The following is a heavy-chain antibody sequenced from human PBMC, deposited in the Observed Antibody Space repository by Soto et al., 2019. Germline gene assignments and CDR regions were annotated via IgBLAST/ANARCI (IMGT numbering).Heavy chain of an antibody. D-gene: IGHD6-19*01. CDR3: ARSRRGAYSSGWYSLSGYYNYGIDV. CDR2: IYPGVSDT. V-gene: IGHV5-51*01. CDR1: RYSFTSYW. J-gene: IGHJ6*02. Sequence: RGSLKISCKASRYSFTSYWIGWVRQMPGKGLEWMGIIYPGVSDTKYSPSLQGQVTISADTSISTAYLQWTSLKASDTAMYYCARSRRGAYSSGWYSLSGYYNYGIDVWGQGTTVTVSS.